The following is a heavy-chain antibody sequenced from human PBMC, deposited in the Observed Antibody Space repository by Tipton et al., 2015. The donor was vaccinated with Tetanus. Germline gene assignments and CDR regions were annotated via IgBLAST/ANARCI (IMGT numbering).Heavy chain of an antibody. CDR1: GYTLTSYY. Sequence: QLVQSGAEEKKAGASVKGSCKASGYTLTSYYMHWVRQAPGQGLEWMGINNPSGGSTSYAKKFQGRVTMTRDTSTSTVFMVRSSLGSEDPAGYYWGRGVAQGWVAGIWWGQGTLVTVSS. D-gene: IGHD6-19*01. V-gene: IGHV1-46*01. CDR2: NNPSGGST. CDR3: GRGVAQGWVAGIW. J-gene: IGHJ4*02.